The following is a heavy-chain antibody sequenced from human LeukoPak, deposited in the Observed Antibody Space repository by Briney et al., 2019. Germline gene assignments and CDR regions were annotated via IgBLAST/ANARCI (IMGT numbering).Heavy chain of an antibody. J-gene: IGHJ4*02. CDR1: GGSISSSSYY. CDR2: IYYSGSP. D-gene: IGHD2-21*02. V-gene: IGHV4-39*07. CDR3: ARGLSSSWYSFPYCGGDCLDY. Sequence: PSETLSLTCTVSGGSISSSSYYWGWIRQPPGKGLEWIGSIYYSGSPYYNPSLKSRVTISVDASKNQFSLKLSSVTAADTAVYYCARGLSSSWYSFPYCGGDCLDYWGQGTLVTVSS.